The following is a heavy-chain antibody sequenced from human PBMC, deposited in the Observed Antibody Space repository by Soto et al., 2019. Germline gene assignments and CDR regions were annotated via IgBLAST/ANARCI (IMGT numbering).Heavy chain of an antibody. Sequence: GGSLRLSCVASGFTFKAYAMGWVRQAPGKGLEWVSSITATNGNTYYADSVRGRFTISRDNSRNSLFLQMNGLRPEDSALYYCAKDEGTSSTVVDYWGQGTLVTVSS. CDR3: AKDEGTSSTVVDY. J-gene: IGHJ4*02. CDR1: GFTFKAYA. D-gene: IGHD4-4*01. CDR2: ITATNGNT. V-gene: IGHV3-23*01.